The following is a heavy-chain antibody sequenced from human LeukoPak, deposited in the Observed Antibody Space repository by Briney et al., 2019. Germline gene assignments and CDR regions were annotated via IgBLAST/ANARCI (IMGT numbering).Heavy chain of an antibody. CDR2: IYYSGST. D-gene: IGHD4/OR15-4a*01. J-gene: IGHJ4*02. CDR3: ARGGTLMSMVN. V-gene: IGHV4-39*07. Sequence: SETLSLTCTVSGRSVSSEGYYWGWLRQPPGKGLEWIGTIYYSGSTYYDPSLKSRVTITVDTSKNQFSLNLNSVTAADTAVYYCARGGTLMSMVNWGQGTLVTVSS. CDR1: GRSVSSEGYY.